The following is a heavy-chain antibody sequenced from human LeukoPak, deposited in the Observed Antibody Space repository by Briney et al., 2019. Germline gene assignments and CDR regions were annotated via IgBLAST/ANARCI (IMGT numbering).Heavy chain of an antibody. D-gene: IGHD2/OR15-2a*01. CDR2: INARSGDT. J-gene: IGHJ6*03. V-gene: IGHV1-2*02. CDR3: PXXXXXASLPYFHYYMKV. CDR1: GISFTSLY. Sequence: ASVKVSCEASGISFTSLYVHWVRQAPGQGLEWMGWINARSGDTKYAENFQGRVTMTRDTSLHTVYLELSSPTSDDTASYYCPXXXXXASLPYFHYYMKVWGKGTTVAVSS.